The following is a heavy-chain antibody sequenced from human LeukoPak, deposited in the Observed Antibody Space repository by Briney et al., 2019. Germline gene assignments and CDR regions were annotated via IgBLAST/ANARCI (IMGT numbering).Heavy chain of an antibody. Sequence: ASVKVSCKASGYTFTSYGISWVRQAPGQGLEWMGWISAYNGNTNYAHKLQGRVTMTTDTSTSTAYMELRSLRSDDTAVYYCARAQLLWFGELSWRAFDIWGQGTMVTVSS. CDR1: GYTFTSYG. J-gene: IGHJ3*02. CDR2: ISAYNGNT. CDR3: ARAQLLWFGELSWRAFDI. D-gene: IGHD3-10*01. V-gene: IGHV1-18*01.